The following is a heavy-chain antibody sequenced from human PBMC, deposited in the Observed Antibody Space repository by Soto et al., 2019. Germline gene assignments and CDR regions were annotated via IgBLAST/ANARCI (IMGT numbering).Heavy chain of an antibody. V-gene: IGHV5-51*01. CDR3: AGGGVRGVITRTRDYYGMDV. CDR2: IYPGDSDT. J-gene: IGHJ6*02. D-gene: IGHD3-10*01. CDR1: GYSFTSYW. Sequence: GKSLKISCKGSGYSFTSYWIGWVRQMPGKGLECMGIIYPGDSDTRYSPSFQGQVTISADKSISTAYLQWSSLKASDTAMYYCAGGGVRGVITRTRDYYGMDVWGQGTTVTVSS.